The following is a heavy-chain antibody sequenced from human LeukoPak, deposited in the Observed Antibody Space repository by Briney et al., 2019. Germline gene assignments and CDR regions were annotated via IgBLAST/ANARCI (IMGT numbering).Heavy chain of an antibody. J-gene: IGHJ4*02. CDR2: IYYSGST. V-gene: IGHV4-31*03. CDR3: AREGYSSIED. CDR1: GGSISSGGYY. Sequence: SETLSLTCTVSGGSISSGGYYWSWIRQHPGKGPEWIGYIYYSGSTYYNPSLKSRVTISVDTSKNQFSLKLSSVTAADTAVYYCAREGYSSIEDWGQGTLVTVSS. D-gene: IGHD6-13*01.